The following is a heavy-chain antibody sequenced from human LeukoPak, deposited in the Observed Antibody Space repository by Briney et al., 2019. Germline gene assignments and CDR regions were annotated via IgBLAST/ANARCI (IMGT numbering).Heavy chain of an antibody. CDR3: ARGLVASSAWFDP. Sequence: PSETLSLTCTVSGGSISSGGYYWSWIRQHPGKGLEWIGYIYYSGSTYYNPSLKSRVTISVDTSKNQFSLKLSSVTAADTAVYYCARGLVASSAWFDPWGQGTLVTVSS. D-gene: IGHD2-21*01. V-gene: IGHV4-31*03. CDR2: IYYSGST. J-gene: IGHJ5*02. CDR1: GGSISSGGYY.